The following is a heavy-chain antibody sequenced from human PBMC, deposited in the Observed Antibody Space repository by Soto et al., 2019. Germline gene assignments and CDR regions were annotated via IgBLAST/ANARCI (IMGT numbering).Heavy chain of an antibody. Sequence: EVQLVESGGGLVQPGGSLRLSCAASGFTFSSYWMSWVRQAPGKGLEWVANIKQDGSEKDYVDSVKGRFTISRDNAKNSVYLQMTSLRAEDAAVYFCARGDHYGPRWDVWGQGTTVTVSS. J-gene: IGHJ6*02. CDR1: GFTFSSYW. CDR3: ARGDHYGPRWDV. V-gene: IGHV3-7*01. D-gene: IGHD4-17*01. CDR2: IKQDGSEK.